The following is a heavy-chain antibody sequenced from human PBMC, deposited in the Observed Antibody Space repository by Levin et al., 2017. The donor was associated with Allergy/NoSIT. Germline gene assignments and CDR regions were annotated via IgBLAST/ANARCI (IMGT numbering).Heavy chain of an antibody. J-gene: IGHJ6*04. CDR1: GFTFSSYA. Sequence: GESLKISCAASGFTFSSYAMHWVRQAPGKGLEWVAVISYDGSNKYYADSVKGRFTISRDNSKNTLYLQMNSLRAEDTAVYYCARDLADWNDLLILGFYVDVWGKGTTVTVSS. CDR3: ARDLADWNDLLILGFYVDV. V-gene: IGHV3-30-3*01. CDR2: ISYDGSNK. D-gene: IGHD1-1*01.